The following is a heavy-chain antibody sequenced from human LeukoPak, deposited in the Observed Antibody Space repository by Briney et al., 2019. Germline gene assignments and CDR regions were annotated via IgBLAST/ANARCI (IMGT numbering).Heavy chain of an antibody. CDR3: ARGLSPYYYYYMDV. Sequence: PGGSLRLSCAASGFTFSRYSMNWVRQAPGKGLEWVSSISISSNYIYYPDSLKGRFTISRDNAKNSLYLQMNSLRAEDTAVYYCARGLSPYYYYYMDVWGKGTTVTVSS. J-gene: IGHJ6*03. CDR2: ISISSNYI. V-gene: IGHV3-21*01. CDR1: GFTFSRYS.